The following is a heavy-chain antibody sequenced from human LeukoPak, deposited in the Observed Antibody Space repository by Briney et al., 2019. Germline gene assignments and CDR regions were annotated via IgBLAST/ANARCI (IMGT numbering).Heavy chain of an antibody. CDR1: GFTFSSYA. D-gene: IGHD3-22*01. CDR3: ARARPWDSSRSYYFGMDV. V-gene: IGHV3-23*01. CDR2: IPGSGGAT. J-gene: IGHJ6*02. Sequence: QPGGSLRLSCAASGFTFSSYAIRWVRQAPGTGLEWVSSIPGSGGATYYADSVRGRFSISRDSSKNTVYLQMNSLRDEDTAVYYCARARPWDSSRSYYFGMDVWGHGTTVTVPS.